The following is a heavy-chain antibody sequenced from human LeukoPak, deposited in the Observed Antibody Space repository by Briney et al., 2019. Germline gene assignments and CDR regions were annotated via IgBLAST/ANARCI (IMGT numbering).Heavy chain of an antibody. V-gene: IGHV4-38-2*01. D-gene: IGHD1-1*01. Sequence: SETLSLTCAVSGYSISSGYYWGWIRQSPGKGLEWIGSIYLSGSTYYNPSLKSRVTISVDTSKNQFSLKLSSVTAADTAVYYCARLWRAAIDYGGQGILVTVSS. CDR2: IYLSGST. CDR3: ARLWRAAIDY. J-gene: IGHJ4*02. CDR1: GYSISSGYY.